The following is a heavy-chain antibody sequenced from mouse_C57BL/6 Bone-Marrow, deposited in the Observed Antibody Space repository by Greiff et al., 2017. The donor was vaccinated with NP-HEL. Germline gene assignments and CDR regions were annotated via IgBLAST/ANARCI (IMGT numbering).Heavy chain of an antibody. Sequence: VQLQQSGTVLARPGASVKMSCKTSGYTFTSYWMHWVKQRPGRGLEWIGAIYPGNSDTSYNQKFKGKAKLTAVTSASTAYMELSSLTKEDSAVYYCTLYGNYDAMEYWGQGTSVTVSS. J-gene: IGHJ4*01. CDR1: GYTFTSYW. V-gene: IGHV1-5*01. CDR2: IYPGNSDT. CDR3: TLYGNYDAMEY. D-gene: IGHD2-1*01.